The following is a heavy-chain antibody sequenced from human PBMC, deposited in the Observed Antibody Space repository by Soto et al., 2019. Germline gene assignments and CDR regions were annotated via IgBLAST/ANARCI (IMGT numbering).Heavy chain of an antibody. CDR2: IYYSGST. CDR1: GGSISSGDYY. V-gene: IGHV4-30-4*01. Sequence: SETLSLTCTVSGGSISSGDYYWSWIRQPPGKGLEWIGYIYYSGSTYYNPSLKSRVTISVDTSKNQFSLKLSSVTAADTAVYYCAAGGVASAFDYWGQGTLVTVPS. J-gene: IGHJ4*02. D-gene: IGHD3-16*01. CDR3: AAGGVASAFDY.